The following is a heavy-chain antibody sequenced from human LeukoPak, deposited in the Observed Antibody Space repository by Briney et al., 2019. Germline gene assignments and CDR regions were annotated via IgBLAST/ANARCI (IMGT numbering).Heavy chain of an antibody. Sequence: GGFLRLSCAASGFTFSSSNMNWVRQAPGRGLEWVSSISSSSTYIFYADSVKGRFTISRDNAKNSLFLQMNSLRAEDTAVYYCAKYSGTYRDYWGQGTLVTVSS. D-gene: IGHD1-26*01. V-gene: IGHV3-21*01. CDR1: GFTFSSSN. CDR2: ISSSSTYI. J-gene: IGHJ4*02. CDR3: AKYSGTYRDY.